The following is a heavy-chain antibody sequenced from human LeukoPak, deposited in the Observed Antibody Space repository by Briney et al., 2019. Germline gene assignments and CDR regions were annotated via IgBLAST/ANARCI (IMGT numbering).Heavy chain of an antibody. J-gene: IGHJ6*03. CDR1: GYTFTSYG. V-gene: IGHV1-18*01. D-gene: IGHD6-13*01. Sequence: ASVKVSCKASGYTFTSYGISWVRQAPGQGLEWMGWISAYNGNTNYAQKLQGRVTMTTDTSTSTAYMELRSLRSDDTAVYYCARARRPDRSSSWYYYYYYMDVWGKGTTVTVSS. CDR2: ISAYNGNT. CDR3: ARARRPDRSSSWYYYYYYMDV.